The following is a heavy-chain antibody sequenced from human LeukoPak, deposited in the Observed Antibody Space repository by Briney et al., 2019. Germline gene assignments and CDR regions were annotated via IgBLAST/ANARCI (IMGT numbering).Heavy chain of an antibody. J-gene: IGHJ4*02. CDR1: GFTLSSYE. CDR2: ISSSGSPT. D-gene: IGHD1-26*01. Sequence: GGSLRLSCAASGFTLSSYEMNWVRQAPGKGLEWISYISSSGSPTYYGDSVKGRFTISRDSAKNSLYLQMDSLRAEDTAVYYCAKGWDFGPHFGSWGQGTLVTVSS. CDR3: AKGWDFGPHFGS. V-gene: IGHV3-48*03.